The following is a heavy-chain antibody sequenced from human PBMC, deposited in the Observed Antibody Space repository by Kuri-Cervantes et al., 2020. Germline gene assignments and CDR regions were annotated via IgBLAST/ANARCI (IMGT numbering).Heavy chain of an antibody. V-gene: IGHV4-34*01. CDR3: ARGVIWLNADCFDY. CDR2: INHSGST. D-gene: IGHD3-10*01. CDR1: GGSFSGYY. Sequence: SETLSLTCAVYGGSFSGYYWSWIRQPPGKGLEWIGEINHSGSTNYNPSLKSRVTISVDTSKNQFSLKLSSVTAADTAVYYCARGVIWLNADCFDYWGQGTLVTVSS. J-gene: IGHJ4*02.